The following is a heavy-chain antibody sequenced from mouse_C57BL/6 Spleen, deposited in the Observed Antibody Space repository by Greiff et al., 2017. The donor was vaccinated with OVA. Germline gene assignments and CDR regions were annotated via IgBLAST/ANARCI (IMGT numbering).Heavy chain of an antibody. J-gene: IGHJ4*01. CDR2: IRNKANGYTT. V-gene: IGHV7-3*01. D-gene: IGHD1-1*01. CDR1: GFTFTDYY. Sequence: EVQVVESGGGLVQPGGSLSLSCAASGFTFTDYYMSWVRQPPGKALEWLGFIRNKANGYTTEYSASVKGRFTISRDNSQSILYLQMNALRAEDSATYYCARYMTTVVADAMDYWGQGTSVTVAS. CDR3: ARYMTTVVADAMDY.